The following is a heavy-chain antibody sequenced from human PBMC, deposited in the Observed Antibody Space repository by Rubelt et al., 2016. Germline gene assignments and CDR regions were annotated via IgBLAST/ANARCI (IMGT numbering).Heavy chain of an antibody. Sequence: QVQLQESGPGLVKPSETLSLTCTVSGGSISSYYWSWIRQPPGKGLEWIGYIYYSGSTNYNPSLKSRVTISVDTAKNQFSLKLSSVTAADTAVYYCARDRDSTKYNWFDPWGQGTLVTVSS. D-gene: IGHD3-10*01. V-gene: IGHV4-59*01. CDR3: ARDRDSTKYNWFDP. CDR1: GGSISSYY. CDR2: IYYSGST. J-gene: IGHJ5*02.